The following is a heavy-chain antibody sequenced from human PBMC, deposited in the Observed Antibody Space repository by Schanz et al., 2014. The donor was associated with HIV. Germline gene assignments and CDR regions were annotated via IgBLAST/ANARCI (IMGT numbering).Heavy chain of an antibody. J-gene: IGHJ4*02. V-gene: IGHV3-30*02. CDR3: AKAAVTDYLDY. D-gene: IGHD2-21*02. CDR1: GFTFSSYG. Sequence: QVQLVESGGGVVQPGRSLRLSCAASGFTFSSYGMHWVRQAPGKGLEWVAVIRYDGTKKYYADSVKGRFTISRDNSKNTLYLQMNSLRTEDTAVYYCAKAAVTDYLDYWGQGTLVTVSS. CDR2: IRYDGTKK.